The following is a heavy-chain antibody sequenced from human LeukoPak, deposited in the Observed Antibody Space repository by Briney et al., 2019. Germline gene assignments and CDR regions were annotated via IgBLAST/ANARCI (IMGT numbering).Heavy chain of an antibody. CDR2: IYYIGCT. V-gene: IGHV4-30-4*08. CDR1: GGSISSGDYY. Sequence: SETLSLTCTVSGGSISSGDYYWSWIRQPPGKGLEWIVYIYYIGCTYYNPSLKSRVTISVDTSKNQFSLKLSSVTAADTAVYYCARARWQWLAHAFDIWGQGTMVTVSS. D-gene: IGHD6-19*01. CDR3: ARARWQWLAHAFDI. J-gene: IGHJ3*02.